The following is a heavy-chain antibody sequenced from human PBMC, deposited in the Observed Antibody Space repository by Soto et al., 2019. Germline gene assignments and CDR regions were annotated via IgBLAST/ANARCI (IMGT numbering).Heavy chain of an antibody. CDR2: IYHSGST. D-gene: IGHD4-17*01. J-gene: IGHJ5*02. CDR1: GGSISSGGYS. CDR3: ARSTTVTTGDWFDP. V-gene: IGHV4-30-2*01. Sequence: QLQLQESGSGLVKPSQTLSLTCAVSGGSISSGGYSWSWIRQPPGKGLEWIGYIYHSGSTYYNRSLKSRVTISVDRSKNQFSLKLSSVTAADTAVYYCARSTTVTTGDWFDPWGQGTLVTVSS.